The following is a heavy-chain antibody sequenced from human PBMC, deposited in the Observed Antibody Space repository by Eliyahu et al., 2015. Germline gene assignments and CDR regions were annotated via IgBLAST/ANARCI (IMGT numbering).Heavy chain of an antibody. D-gene: IGHD1-26*01. J-gene: IGHJ3*02. Sequence: GRFTISRDDSKSIAYLQMNSLKTEDTAVYYCTRDQMGATIDAFDIWGQGTMVTVSS. V-gene: IGHV3-49*02. CDR3: TRDQMGATIDAFDI.